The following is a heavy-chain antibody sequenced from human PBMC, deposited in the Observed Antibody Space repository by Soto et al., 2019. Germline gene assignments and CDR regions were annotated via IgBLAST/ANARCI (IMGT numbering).Heavy chain of an antibody. CDR3: ARVGGYGMDV. J-gene: IGHJ6*02. D-gene: IGHD3-10*01. CDR2: IYHSGST. V-gene: IGHV4-38-2*01. Sequence: SETLSLTCAVSGYSISSGYYWGWIRQPPGKGLEWIGSIYHSGSTYNNPSLKSRVTISVDTSKNQFSLKLSSVTAADTAVYYCARVGGYGMDVWGQGXTVTVYS. CDR1: GYSISSGYY.